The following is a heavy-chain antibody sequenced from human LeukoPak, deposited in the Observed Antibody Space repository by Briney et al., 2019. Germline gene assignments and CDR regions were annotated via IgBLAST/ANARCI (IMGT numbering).Heavy chain of an antibody. CDR2: ISGSGGST. Sequence: GGSLRLSCAASGFTFSSYAMSWVRQAPGKGLEGVSVISGSGGSTYYADSVKGRFTISRDNSKNTLYLQMNSLRAEATAVYYCARVCIQLWPDYFDYWGQGTLVTVSS. CDR1: GFTFSSYA. D-gene: IGHD5-18*01. J-gene: IGHJ4*02. CDR3: ARVCIQLWPDYFDY. V-gene: IGHV3-23*01.